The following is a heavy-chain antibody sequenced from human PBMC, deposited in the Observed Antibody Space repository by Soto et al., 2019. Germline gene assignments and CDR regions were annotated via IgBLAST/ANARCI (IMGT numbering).Heavy chain of an antibody. CDR2: IIPLLDIT. Sequence: QVQLVQSGAEVKKPGSSVKVSCKASGGTFSNDIITWVRQAPGQGLEWMGRIIPLLDITNYAQKFQGRVTITADKSTSTAYMVLNSLRSEDTAVYYCVRDSPIGSTYSGYDGIDYWGQGTLVTVSS. J-gene: IGHJ4*02. D-gene: IGHD5-12*01. CDR3: VRDSPIGSTYSGYDGIDY. CDR1: GGTFSNDI. V-gene: IGHV1-69*08.